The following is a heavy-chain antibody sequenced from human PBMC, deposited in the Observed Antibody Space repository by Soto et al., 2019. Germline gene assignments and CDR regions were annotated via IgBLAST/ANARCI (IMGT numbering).Heavy chain of an antibody. CDR1: GFNLRNND. V-gene: IGHV3-23*01. Sequence: EVQLLESGGGLVQPGGSLRLSCVASGFNLRNNDMNWVRQPPGKGLEWVSNINGAATSTSYADAVRGRFTISRDNSQNTVYLQMNYLTGEDTAVYYCARTFVDGMAGFGPWGQGTLVTVSS. D-gene: IGHD2-15*01. CDR3: ARTFVDGMAGFGP. CDR2: INGAATST. J-gene: IGHJ5*02.